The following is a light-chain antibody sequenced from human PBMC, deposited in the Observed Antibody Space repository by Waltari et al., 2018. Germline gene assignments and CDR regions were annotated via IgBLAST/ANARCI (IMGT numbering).Light chain of an antibody. V-gene: IGKV1-9*01. CDR3: QRRHSYPYT. Sequence: DIQMTQFPSSLSASVGDKVTITCRASQDITNALAWYQQKPGKAPKLLIYTASTLQSGVPSRFSGSGSGTDFTLTIHSLQPEDFAIYYCQRRHSYPYTFGQGTKVEIK. CDR1: QDITNA. J-gene: IGKJ2*01. CDR2: TAS.